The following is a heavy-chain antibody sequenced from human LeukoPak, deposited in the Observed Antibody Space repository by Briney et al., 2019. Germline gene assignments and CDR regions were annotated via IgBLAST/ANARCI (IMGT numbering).Heavy chain of an antibody. V-gene: IGHV3-15*01. CDR1: GFTFSNAW. D-gene: IGHD6-19*01. CDR2: IKSKTDGGTT. Sequence: PGGSLTLSCAASGFTFSNAWMSWVRQAPGKGLEWVGRIKSKTDGGTTDYAAPVKRRFTISRDDSKNTLYLQMNSLKTEDTAVYYCTTDRQWLPSDYWGQGTLVTVSS. CDR3: TTDRQWLPSDY. J-gene: IGHJ4*02.